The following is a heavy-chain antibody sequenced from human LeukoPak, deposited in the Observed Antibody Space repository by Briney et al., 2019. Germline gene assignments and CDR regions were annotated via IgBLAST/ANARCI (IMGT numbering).Heavy chain of an antibody. Sequence: PSQTLSLTCTVSGGSISSGGYYWSWIRQHPGKGLEWIGYIYYSGSTNYNPSLKSRVTISVDTSKNQFSLKLSSVTAADTAVYYCARFRDYDILTGYYAGFDYWGQGTLVTVSS. CDR3: ARFRDYDILTGYYAGFDY. CDR2: IYYSGST. V-gene: IGHV4-31*03. CDR1: GGSISSGGYY. J-gene: IGHJ4*02. D-gene: IGHD3-9*01.